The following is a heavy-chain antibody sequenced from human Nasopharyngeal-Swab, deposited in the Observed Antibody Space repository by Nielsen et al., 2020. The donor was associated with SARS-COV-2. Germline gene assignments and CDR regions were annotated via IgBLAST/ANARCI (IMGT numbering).Heavy chain of an antibody. Sequence: GGSLRLSCAASGFTFSSYSMNWVRQAPGKGLEWVSYISSSSSTIYYADSVKDRFTISRDNAKNSLYLQMNSLRAEDTAVYYCASRYSSSSHYYYYMDVWGKGTTVTVSS. CDR2: ISSSSSTI. J-gene: IGHJ6*03. CDR3: ASRYSSSSHYYYYMDV. D-gene: IGHD6-6*01. CDR1: GFTFSSYS. V-gene: IGHV3-48*01.